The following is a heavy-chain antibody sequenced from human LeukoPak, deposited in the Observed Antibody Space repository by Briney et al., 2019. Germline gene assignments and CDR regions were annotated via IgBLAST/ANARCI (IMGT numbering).Heavy chain of an antibody. CDR3: ARGRSNYYGMDV. Sequence: SETLSLTCTVSGGSISSGSYYWSWIRQHPGKGLEWIGYIYYNGNTNYSPSLKSRVTMSVDTSKNLFSLKVSSVTAADTAVYYCARGRSNYYGMDVWGQGTTVTVSS. D-gene: IGHD1-26*01. CDR2: IYYNGNT. V-gene: IGHV4-61*01. J-gene: IGHJ6*02. CDR1: GGSISSGSYY.